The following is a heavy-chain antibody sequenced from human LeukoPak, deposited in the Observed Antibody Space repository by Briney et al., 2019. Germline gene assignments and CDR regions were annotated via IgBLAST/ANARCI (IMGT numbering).Heavy chain of an antibody. V-gene: IGHV3-30*02. J-gene: IGHJ4*02. D-gene: IGHD1-26*01. CDR3: ARAQDRLVGATLY. CDR2: IRYDGSNK. Sequence: GGSLRLSCAASGFTFSSYGMHWVRQAPGKGLEWVAFIRYDGSNKYYADSVKGRFTISRDNSKNTLYLQMNSLRAEDTAVYYCARAQDRLVGATLYWGQGTLVTVSS. CDR1: GFTFSSYG.